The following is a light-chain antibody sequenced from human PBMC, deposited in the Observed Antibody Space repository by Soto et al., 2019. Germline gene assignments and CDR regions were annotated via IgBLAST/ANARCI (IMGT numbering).Light chain of an antibody. V-gene: IGKV1-39*01. CDR2: SAS. CDR1: QTIRTY. J-gene: IGKJ4*01. CDR3: QQTYSTLVS. Sequence: DIQMTQSPPSLSSSVGDRVTITCRASQTIRTYLHWYQQKPGKAPNLLIYSASNLQSGVPSRFSGSGSGTDFTLTISSLLPEDSGTYYCQQTYSTLVSFGGGTKVEIK.